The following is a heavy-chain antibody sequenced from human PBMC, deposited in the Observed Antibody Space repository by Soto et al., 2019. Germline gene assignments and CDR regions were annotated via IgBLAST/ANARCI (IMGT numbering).Heavy chain of an antibody. J-gene: IGHJ2*01. V-gene: IGHV3-48*03. D-gene: IGHD3-3*01. CDR1: GFTFSSYE. CDR2: ISSSGSTI. CDR3: ARDMGHYDFWSEAAGWYFDL. Sequence: EVQLVESGGGLVQPGGSLRLSCAASGFTFSSYEMNWVRQAPGKGMEWVSYISSSGSTIYYADSVKGRFTISRDNAKNSLYLQMNSLRAEDTAVYDCARDMGHYDFWSEAAGWYFDLWGRGTLVTVSS.